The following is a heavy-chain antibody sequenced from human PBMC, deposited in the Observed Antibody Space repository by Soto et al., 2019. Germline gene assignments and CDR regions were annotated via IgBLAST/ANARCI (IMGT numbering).Heavy chain of an antibody. D-gene: IGHD3-10*01. V-gene: IGHV4-59*01. CDR2: IYYSGNTNYNPSLSGST. CDR3: ARDLDYFGSGDYKYKWFDP. CDR1: GASIRSDF. J-gene: IGHJ5*02. Sequence: SETLSLTCTVSGASIRSDFWTWIRQPPGQGLEWIGYIYYSGNTNYNPSLSGSTNYNPSLKSRVTISLDTSRNQFSLKLSSVTAADTAVYYCARDLDYFGSGDYKYKWFDPWGQGTLVTVSS.